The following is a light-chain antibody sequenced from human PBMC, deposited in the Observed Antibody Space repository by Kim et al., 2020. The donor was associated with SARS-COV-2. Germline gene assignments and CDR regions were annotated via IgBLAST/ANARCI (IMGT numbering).Light chain of an antibody. CDR3: QAWDSSTAV. J-gene: IGLJ1*01. CDR2: QDT. V-gene: IGLV3-1*01. Sequence: SGPPGQPATITCSGEKLEDRYACWYQQKPGQAPVLVIYQDTKRPSGIPERFSGSNSGNTATLTISGTQALDEADYYCQAWDSSTAVFGTGTKVTVL. CDR1: KLEDRY.